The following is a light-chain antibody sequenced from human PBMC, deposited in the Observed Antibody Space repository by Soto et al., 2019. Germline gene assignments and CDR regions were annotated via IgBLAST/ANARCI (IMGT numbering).Light chain of an antibody. CDR2: EVT. CDR3: ASLTTTNLV. J-gene: IGLJ1*01. CDR1: SSDVGAYNL. V-gene: IGLV2-14*01. Sequence: QSALTQPASVSGSPGQSITISCTGTSSDVGAYNLVSWYQHLPDKAPKLIISEVTSRPSGVSDRFSGSKSGNTASLTISGLQAEDEGDYYCASLTTTNLVFGSGTKVTVL.